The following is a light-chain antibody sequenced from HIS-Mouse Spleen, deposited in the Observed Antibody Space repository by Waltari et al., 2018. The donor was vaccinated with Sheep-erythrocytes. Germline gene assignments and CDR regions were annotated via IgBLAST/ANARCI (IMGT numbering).Light chain of an antibody. V-gene: IGLV2-23*01. Sequence: QSALTQPASVSGSPGQSITISCTGTSSDVGSYNLVSWYQQHPGKAPTLMTYEGSKRPAGVSKRFSGSKSGNTASLTISGLQAEDEADYYCCSYAGSSTPWVFGGGTKLTVL. CDR3: CSYAGSSTPWV. J-gene: IGLJ3*02. CDR1: SSDVGSYNL. CDR2: EGS.